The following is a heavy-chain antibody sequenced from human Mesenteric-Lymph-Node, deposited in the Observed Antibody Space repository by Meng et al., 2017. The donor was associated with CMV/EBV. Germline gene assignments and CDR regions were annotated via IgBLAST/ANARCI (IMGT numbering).Heavy chain of an antibody. CDR1: GGSISSYY. V-gene: IGHV4-59*01. CDR3: ARNVYRWGFDY. CDR2: IYYSGST. D-gene: IGHD2-8*02. J-gene: IGHJ4*02. Sequence: SETLSLTCTVSGGSISSYYWSWIRQPAGKGLEWIGYIYYSGSTNYNPSLKSRVTISVDTSKNQFSLKLSSVTAADTAVYYCARNVYRWGFDYWGQGTLVTVSS.